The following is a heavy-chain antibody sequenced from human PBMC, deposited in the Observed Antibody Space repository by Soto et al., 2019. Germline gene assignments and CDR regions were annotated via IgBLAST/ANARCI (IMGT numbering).Heavy chain of an antibody. Sequence: SVKVSCKASGGLFSSYAISWVRQAPGQGLEWIGGIIPVFGTANYAQKFQGRVTITADESTNTAYMDLSSLKSEDTAIYFCASGTSGYGWYNECWGQGTQVTVSS. CDR3: ASGTSGYGWYNEC. V-gene: IGHV1-69*13. CDR1: GGLFSSYA. J-gene: IGHJ4*02. CDR2: IIPVFGTA. D-gene: IGHD3-22*01.